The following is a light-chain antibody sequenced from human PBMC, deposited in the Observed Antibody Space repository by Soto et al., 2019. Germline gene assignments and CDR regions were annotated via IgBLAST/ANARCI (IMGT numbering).Light chain of an antibody. Sequence: VMTHSPATLSVSPGERATLSCRSSQSLRSSLAWYQQKPGLAPRLLIYDTSTRATGVPARFSVSGSGTDFTLSISRLEPEDFAVYYCQQYGSSSWTFGQGTKVDIK. J-gene: IGKJ1*01. V-gene: IGKV3D-20*01. CDR3: QQYGSSSWT. CDR2: DTS. CDR1: QSLRSS.